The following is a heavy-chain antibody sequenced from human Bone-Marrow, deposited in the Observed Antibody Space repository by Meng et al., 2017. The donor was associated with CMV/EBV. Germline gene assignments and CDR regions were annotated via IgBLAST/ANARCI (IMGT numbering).Heavy chain of an antibody. CDR2: IYHSGTT. V-gene: IGHV4-38-2*02. J-gene: IGHJ1*01. CDR3: AGYVVTIFGAVVPEYFQH. Sequence: ESLKISCTVSGDSIRRGYQWGWIRQPPGKGLEWIGNIYHSGTTYYNPALRSRVTISLDTHNNQFSLKLSSVTATDTAMYYCAGYVVTIFGAVVPEYFQHCGQGTLVTVSS. D-gene: IGHD3-3*01. CDR1: GDSIRRGYQ.